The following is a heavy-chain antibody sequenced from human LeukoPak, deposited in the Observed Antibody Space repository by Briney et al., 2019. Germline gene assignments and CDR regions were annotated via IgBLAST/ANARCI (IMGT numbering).Heavy chain of an antibody. D-gene: IGHD6-13*01. CDR3: ARGIGSSNWPLAL. CDR1: GFTFSSYE. J-gene: IGHJ4*02. CDR2: ISKSDSTI. Sequence: GGSLRLSCVASGFTFSSYEMNWVRQAPGKGLEWVSYISKSDSTIYYADSVKGRFTISRDNAKNSLYLQMNSLRAEDTAVYYCARGIGSSNWPLALWGQGTLVTVSS. V-gene: IGHV3-48*03.